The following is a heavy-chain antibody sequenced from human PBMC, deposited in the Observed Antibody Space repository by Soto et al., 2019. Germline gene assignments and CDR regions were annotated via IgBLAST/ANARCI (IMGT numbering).Heavy chain of an antibody. Sequence: EVQLVESGGGLVQPGGSLRLSCAASGFTFSSYEMNWVRQAPGKGLEWVSYISSSDSTIYYADSVKGRFTISRDNAKNSLYLQMNSLRAEDTAVYYCAVDCSSTSCFDYWGQGTLVTVSS. CDR2: ISSSDSTI. CDR3: AVDCSSTSCFDY. D-gene: IGHD2-2*01. V-gene: IGHV3-48*03. J-gene: IGHJ4*02. CDR1: GFTFSSYE.